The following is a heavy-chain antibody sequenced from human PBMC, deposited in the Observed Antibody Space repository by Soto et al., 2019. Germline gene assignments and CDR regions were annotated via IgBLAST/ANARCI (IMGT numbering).Heavy chain of an antibody. Sequence: PSETLSLTCTVSGGSISSYYWSWIRQPPGKGLEWIGYIYYSGSTNYNPSLKSRVTISVDTSKNQFSLKLSSVTAADTAVYYCARYPLHSNQAHYFYYWGQGTLVTVSS. CDR3: ARYPLHSNQAHYFYY. D-gene: IGHD4-4*01. J-gene: IGHJ4*02. CDR1: GGSISSYY. CDR2: IYYSGST. V-gene: IGHV4-59*12.